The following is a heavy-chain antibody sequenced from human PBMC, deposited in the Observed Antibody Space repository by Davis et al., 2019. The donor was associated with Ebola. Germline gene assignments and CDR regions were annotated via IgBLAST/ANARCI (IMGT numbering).Heavy chain of an antibody. CDR3: ARYVAALFSY. D-gene: IGHD6-25*01. CDR2: IKQDGSEK. CDR1: GFTFTRYW. J-gene: IGHJ4*02. Sequence: GESLKISCAASGFTFTRYWMSWVRQAPGKGLEWVANIKQDGSEKYYVDSVKGRFTISRENAKNSLNLQMNSLRAEDTAVYYCARYVAALFSYWGQGTLVTVSS. V-gene: IGHV3-7*01.